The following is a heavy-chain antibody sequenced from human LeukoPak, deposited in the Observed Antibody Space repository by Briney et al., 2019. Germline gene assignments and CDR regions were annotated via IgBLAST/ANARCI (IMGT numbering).Heavy chain of an antibody. CDR1: GFTFSNYE. J-gene: IGHJ4*02. V-gene: IGHV3-48*03. CDR2: IGSSGTLM. Sequence: PGGSLRLSCAASGFTFSNYEMKWVRQAPGEGLEWVSYIGSSGTLMYYADSVKGRFTISRDNAKNTLYLQMNSLRGEDTAVYYCVRALASPDDYWGQGTLVTVSS. CDR3: VRALASPDDY.